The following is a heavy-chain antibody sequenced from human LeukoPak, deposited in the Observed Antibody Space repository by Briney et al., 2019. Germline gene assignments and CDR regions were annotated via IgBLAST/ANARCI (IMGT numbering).Heavy chain of an antibody. V-gene: IGHV1-69*01. CDR2: IIPIFGTA. Sequence: SVKVSCKASGGTFSSYAISWVRQAPGQGLEWMGGIIPIFGTANYAQKFQGRVTITADESTSTAYMELGSLRSEDTAVYYCARDLGTRYCSGGSCYYYYMDVWGKGTTVTVSS. CDR1: GGTFSSYA. CDR3: ARDLGTRYCSGGSCYYYYMDV. J-gene: IGHJ6*03. D-gene: IGHD2-15*01.